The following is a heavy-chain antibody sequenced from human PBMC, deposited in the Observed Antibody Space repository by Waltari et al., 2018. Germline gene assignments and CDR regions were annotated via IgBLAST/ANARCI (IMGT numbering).Heavy chain of an antibody. CDR2: RSCDDKKI. CDR3: AKDGDYSLTEYDAFDV. Sequence: VQLLESGGGVVQPGGSLRLSCAASGFIFSSHGMHWVRQIPGKGLEWVAFRSCDDKKIFDADSVRGRFTISRDNSNNIVFLQMNSLRPEDSGVYYCAKDGDYSLTEYDAFDVWGQGTVVTVSP. CDR1: GFIFSSHG. J-gene: IGHJ3*01. D-gene: IGHD4-17*01. V-gene: IGHV3-30*02.